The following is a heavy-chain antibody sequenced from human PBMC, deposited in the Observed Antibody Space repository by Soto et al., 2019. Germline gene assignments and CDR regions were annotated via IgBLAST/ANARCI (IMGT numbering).Heavy chain of an antibody. V-gene: IGHV4-39*01. D-gene: IGHD3-9*01. CDR3: ATLLDYDILTGFDY. J-gene: IGHJ4*02. Sequence: SETLSLTCTVSGGSISSSSYYWGWIRQPPGKGLEWIGSIYYSGSTYYSPSLKSRVTISVDTSKNQFSLKLSSVTAADTAVYYCATLLDYDILTGFDYWGQGTLVTVSS. CDR1: GGSISSSSYY. CDR2: IYYSGST.